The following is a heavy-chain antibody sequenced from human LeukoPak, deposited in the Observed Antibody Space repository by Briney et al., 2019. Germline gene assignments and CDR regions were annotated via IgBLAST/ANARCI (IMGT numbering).Heavy chain of an antibody. CDR3: ASQLGGTTFH. CDR2: VYYTGIT. Sequence: SETLSLTCTVSGVSINTYFWSRIRQPPGKGLECIGYVYYTGITNYNPSLKSRVSISLDTSKHQFSLRLNSVTAAETAVYYCASQLGGTTFHWGQGTLITVSS. D-gene: IGHD1/OR15-1a*01. V-gene: IGHV4-59*01. J-gene: IGHJ4*02. CDR1: GVSINTYF.